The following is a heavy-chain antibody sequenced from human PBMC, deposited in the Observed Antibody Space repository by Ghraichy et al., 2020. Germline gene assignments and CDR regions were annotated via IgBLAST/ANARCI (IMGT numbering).Heavy chain of an antibody. CDR2: ISNDGTHK. Sequence: GGSLRLYCAASGFTFSSYVMHWVRQAPGKGLEWVAVISNDGTHKYYVDSVKGRFTISRDNSNNTVYLQMNSLRVDDTAVYYCAKKDGTSGSLDYWGQGTLVTVSS. V-gene: IGHV3-30*18. CDR1: GFTFSSYV. CDR3: AKKDGTSGSLDY. D-gene: IGHD1-26*01. J-gene: IGHJ4*02.